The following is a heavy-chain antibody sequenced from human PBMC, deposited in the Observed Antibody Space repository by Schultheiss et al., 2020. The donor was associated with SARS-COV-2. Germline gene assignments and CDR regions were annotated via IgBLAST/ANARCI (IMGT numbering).Heavy chain of an antibody. CDR3: ARLGGDYEGEAYYYYGMDV. CDR2: IIPIFGTA. V-gene: IGHV1-69*13. CDR1: GGTFSSYA. D-gene: IGHD4-17*01. Sequence: SVKVSCKASGGTFSSYAISWVRQAPGQGLEWMGGIIPIFGTANYAQKFQGRVTITADESTSTAYMELSSLRSEDTAVYYCARLGGDYEGEAYYYYGMDVWGQGTTVTVSS. J-gene: IGHJ6*02.